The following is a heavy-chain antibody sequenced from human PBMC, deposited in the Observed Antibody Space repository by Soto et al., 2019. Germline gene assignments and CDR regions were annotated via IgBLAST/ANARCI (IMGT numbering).Heavy chain of an antibody. CDR1: VFTFMTYT. CDR2: IRGFSPYT. D-gene: IGHD3-10*01. Sequence: GWSLRLSCISSVFTFMTYTMNWVRQAPGKGLEWVSGIRGFSPYTFYAESVKGRFTISRDNAKNSLYLQMNSLRAEDTAVYYCARDRGYDAHDYYYNAMDVWGQGTTVTVSS. CDR3: ARDRGYDAHDYYYNAMDV. J-gene: IGHJ6*02. V-gene: IGHV3-21*01.